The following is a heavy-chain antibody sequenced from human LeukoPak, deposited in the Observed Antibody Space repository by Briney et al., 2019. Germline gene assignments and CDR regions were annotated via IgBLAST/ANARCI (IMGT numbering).Heavy chain of an antibody. CDR2: IYHSGST. CDR3: ALLRRMPGVVFDY. V-gene: IGHV4-30-2*01. J-gene: IGHJ4*02. Sequence: SETLSLTCAVSGGSISSGGYSWSWIRQPPGKGLEWIGYIYHSGSTYYNPSLKSRVTISVDTSKNQFSLKLSSVTAADTAVYYCALLRRMPGVVFDYWGQGTLVTVSS. CDR1: GGSISSGGYS. D-gene: IGHD7-27*01.